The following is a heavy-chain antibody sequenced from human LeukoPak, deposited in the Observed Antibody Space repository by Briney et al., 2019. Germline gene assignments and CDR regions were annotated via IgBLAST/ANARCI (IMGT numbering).Heavy chain of an antibody. V-gene: IGHV1-69*13. CDR2: IIPIFGTA. CDR3: ARRVAIRGRGPFDY. J-gene: IGHJ4*02. Sequence: GASVKVSCKASGGTFSSYAISWVRQAPGQGLEWMGGIIPIFGTANYAQKFQGRVTITADESTSTAYMELSSLRSEDTAVYYCARRVAIRGRGPFDYWGQGTLVTVSS. CDR1: GGTFSSYA. D-gene: IGHD3-3*01.